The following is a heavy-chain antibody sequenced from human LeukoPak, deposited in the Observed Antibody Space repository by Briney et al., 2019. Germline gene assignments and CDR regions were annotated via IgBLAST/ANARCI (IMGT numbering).Heavy chain of an antibody. CDR2: ISYDGSNK. CDR3: AKLRIPTVTTIYYYGMDV. V-gene: IGHV3-30*18. Sequence: PGRSLRLSCAASGFTFSSYGMHWVRQAPGEGLEWVAVISYDGSNKYYADSVKGRFTISRDNSKNTLYLQMNSLRAEDTAVYYCAKLRIPTVTTIYYYGMDVWGQGTTVTVSS. CDR1: GFTFSSYG. D-gene: IGHD4-17*01. J-gene: IGHJ6*02.